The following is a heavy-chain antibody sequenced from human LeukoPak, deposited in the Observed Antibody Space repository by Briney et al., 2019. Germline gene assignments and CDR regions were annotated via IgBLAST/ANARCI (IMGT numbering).Heavy chain of an antibody. CDR2: LYSGSDT. J-gene: IGHJ2*01. V-gene: IGHV3-53*01. CDR3: ARVGDHFHWYLDL. Sequence: GGSLRLSCAASGLTVSTKYMNWVRQAPGKGLEWVSILYSGSDTYYADSVKGRFTISRDSSKNILSLQMNNLRAEDTAVYYCARVGDHFHWYLDLWGRGTLVTVSS. D-gene: IGHD3-10*01. CDR1: GLTVSTKY.